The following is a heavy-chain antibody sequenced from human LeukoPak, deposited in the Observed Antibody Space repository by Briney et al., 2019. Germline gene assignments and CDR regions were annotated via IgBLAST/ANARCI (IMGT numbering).Heavy chain of an antibody. CDR2: ISGSGGST. V-gene: IGHV3-23*01. CDR3: ASARYSSSWYGGFDY. CDR1: GFTFSSYA. J-gene: IGHJ4*02. Sequence: GGSLRLSCAASGFTFSSYAMSWVRQAPGKGLEWVSAISGSGGSTYYADSVKGWFTISRDNSKDTLYLQMNSLRAEDTAVYYCASARYSSSWYGGFDYWGQGTLVTVSS. D-gene: IGHD6-13*01.